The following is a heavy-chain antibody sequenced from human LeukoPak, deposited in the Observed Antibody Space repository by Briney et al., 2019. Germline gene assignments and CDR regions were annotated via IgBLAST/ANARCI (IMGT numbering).Heavy chain of an antibody. CDR3: AKVGTXXXXXXXXYXXXFDY. V-gene: IGHV3-23*01. CDR1: GFTFSSYA. Sequence: GGSLRLSCAASGFTFSSYAMSWVRQAPGKGLEWVSAISGSGGSTYYADSVKGRFTISRGNSKNTLYLQMNSLRAEDTAVYYCAKVGTXXXXXXXXYXXXFDYWGXGTLVTVS. J-gene: IGHJ4*01. CDR2: ISGSGGST. D-gene: IGHD3-10*01.